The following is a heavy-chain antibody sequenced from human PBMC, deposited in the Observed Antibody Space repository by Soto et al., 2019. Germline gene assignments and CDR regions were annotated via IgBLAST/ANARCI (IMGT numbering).Heavy chain of an antibody. J-gene: IGHJ6*02. D-gene: IGHD6-19*01. CDR1: RVAFSKFI. CDR3: AKVRYSSPMGYYHGMDV. V-gene: IGHV1-69*13. CDR2: IIPIFGTA. Sequence: SVKVSCKASRVAFSKFIVTWVLQAPGLGLEWVGGIIPIFGTANYAQKFQGRVTITADESTSTSYMEVNNLRSEDTAVYYCAKVRYSSPMGYYHGMDVWGQGTTVTVSS.